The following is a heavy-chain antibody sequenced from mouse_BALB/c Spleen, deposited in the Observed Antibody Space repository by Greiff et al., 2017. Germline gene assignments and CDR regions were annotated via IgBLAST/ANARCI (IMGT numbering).Heavy chain of an antibody. CDR3: ACGYHGAY. V-gene: IGHV1S29*02. J-gene: IGHJ3*01. CDR1: GYTFTDYN. Sequence: EVKLVESGPELVKPGASVKISCKASGYTFTDYNMHWVKQSHGKSLEWIGYIYPYNGGTGYNHKFKCKATLTVDNSSSTAYMELRSLTSEDSAVYCCACGYHGAYWGQGTLVTVSA. CDR2: IYPYNGGT. D-gene: IGHD5-1-1*01.